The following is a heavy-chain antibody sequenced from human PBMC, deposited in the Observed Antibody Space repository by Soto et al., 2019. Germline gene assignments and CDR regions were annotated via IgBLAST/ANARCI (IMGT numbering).Heavy chain of an antibody. D-gene: IGHD3-3*01. Sequence: QVQLQESGPGLVKPSESLSLTCTVSGGSISTYYWSWLRQTPGKGLEWIGHVYRSGSTNYNPSLKSRLPISVDTSNNQFSLKLNSVTAQDAAVYYCARHRYRTQSNGVMTPFEAFDLWGRGTLVNVSS. CDR3: ARHRYRTQSNGVMTPFEAFDL. V-gene: IGHV4-59*08. J-gene: IGHJ3*01. CDR2: VYRSGST. CDR1: GGSISTYY.